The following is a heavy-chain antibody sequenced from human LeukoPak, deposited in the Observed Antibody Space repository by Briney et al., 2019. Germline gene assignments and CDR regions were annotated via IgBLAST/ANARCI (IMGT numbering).Heavy chain of an antibody. J-gene: IGHJ4*02. CDR2: IYYSGST. V-gene: IGHV4-59*08. CDR1: GGSISSYC. Sequence: PSETLPLTCTVSGGSISSYCWSWIRQPPGKGLEWIGYIYYSGSTNYNPSLKSRVTISVDTSKNQFSLKLSSVTAADTAVYYCARRRGYDSSGYYSHWGQGTLVTVSS. CDR3: ARRRGYDSSGYYSH. D-gene: IGHD3-22*01.